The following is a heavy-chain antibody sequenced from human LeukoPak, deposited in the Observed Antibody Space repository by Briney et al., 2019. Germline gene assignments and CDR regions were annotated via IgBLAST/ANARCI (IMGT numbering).Heavy chain of an antibody. Sequence: PGGSLRLSCAASGFTFSSYGMHWVRQAPGKGLEWVSGISGSGISTYYADSEKGRFTISRDNSKNTLYLQMNSLRAEDTAVYYCRDPFDYWGQGTLVTVSS. CDR3: RDPFDY. V-gene: IGHV3-NL1*01. CDR1: GFTFSSYG. J-gene: IGHJ4*02. CDR2: ISGSGIST.